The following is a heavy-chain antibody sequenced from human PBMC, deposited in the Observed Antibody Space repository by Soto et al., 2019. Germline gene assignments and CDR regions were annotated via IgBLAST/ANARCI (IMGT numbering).Heavy chain of an antibody. CDR3: TREIPYFDS. CDR2: IRSKDYGGTT. V-gene: IGHV3-49*02. J-gene: IGHJ4*02. Sequence: GGSLRLSCATSGFTFTYFSISWVRQAPGRGLEWVGFIRSKDYGGTTEYAASAKGRFAISRDDSTGIAYLQMNSLKNEDTAVYYCTREIPYFDSWGQGTLVTVSS. CDR1: GFTFTYFS.